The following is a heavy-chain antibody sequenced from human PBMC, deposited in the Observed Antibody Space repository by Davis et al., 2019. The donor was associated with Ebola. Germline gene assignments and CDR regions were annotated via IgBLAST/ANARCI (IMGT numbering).Heavy chain of an antibody. D-gene: IGHD3-16*01. Sequence: SLKISCAASGFTFDDYAMHWVRQAPGKGLEWVSGIRWNSGSIGYADSVKGRFTISRDNAKNSLYLQMNSLRAEDTALYYCAGWGGNYYYYGMDVWGKGTTVTVSS. CDR3: AGWGGNYYYYGMDV. J-gene: IGHJ6*04. CDR2: IRWNSGSI. V-gene: IGHV3-9*01. CDR1: GFTFDDYA.